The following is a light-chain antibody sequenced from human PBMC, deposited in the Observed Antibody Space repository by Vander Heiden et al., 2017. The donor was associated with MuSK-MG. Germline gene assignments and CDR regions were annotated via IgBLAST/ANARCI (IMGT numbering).Light chain of an antibody. J-gene: IGKJ2*01. CDR1: QSVSSSY. CDR2: DAS. CDR3: QQDSSSLT. Sequence: EIVLTQSPATLSFSPGERATLSCGASQSVSSSYLAWYQHKPGLAPRLLIYDASSRATGIPDRFSGSGSGTDYTLTISRLEPEDFAVYYWQQDSSSLTFGQGTKLEIK. V-gene: IGKV3D-20*01.